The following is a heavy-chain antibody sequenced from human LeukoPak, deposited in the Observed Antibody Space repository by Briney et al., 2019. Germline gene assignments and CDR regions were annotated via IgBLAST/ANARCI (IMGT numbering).Heavy chain of an antibody. CDR2: ISGSGGST. CDR1: GFTFSSYA. CDR3: AKVQGYYGSGSYPIDY. D-gene: IGHD3-10*01. Sequence: PGGSLRLSCAASGFTFSSYAMSWVRQAPGKGLEWVSAISGSGGSTYYADSVKGRFTISRDNSKNTLYLQMNSLRAEDTAVYYCAKVQGYYGSGSYPIDYWGQGTLVTVSS. V-gene: IGHV3-23*01. J-gene: IGHJ4*02.